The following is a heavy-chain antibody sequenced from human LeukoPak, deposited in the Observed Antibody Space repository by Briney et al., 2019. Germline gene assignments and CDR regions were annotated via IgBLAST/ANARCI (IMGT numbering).Heavy chain of an antibody. D-gene: IGHD6-6*01. CDR1: GFTFSSYA. Sequence: GGSLRLSCAASGFTFSSYAMSWVRQAPGKGLEWVSAISGSGGSTYYAGSVKGRFTISRDNSKNTLYLQMNSLRAEDTAVYYCASGRQLVPYYYYMDVWGKGTTVTVSS. J-gene: IGHJ6*03. CDR3: ASGRQLVPYYYYMDV. CDR2: ISGSGGST. V-gene: IGHV3-23*01.